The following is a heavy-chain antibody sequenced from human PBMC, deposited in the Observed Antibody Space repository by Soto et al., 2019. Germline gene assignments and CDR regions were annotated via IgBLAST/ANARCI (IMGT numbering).Heavy chain of an antibody. D-gene: IGHD2-15*01. Sequence: SETLSLTCAVYGGSFSGYYWSWIRQPPGKGLEWIGEINHSGSTNYNPSLKSRVTISVDTSKNQFSLKLSSVTAADTAVYYCARGRYCSGGSCYGRYYYYYYGMDVWGQGTTVTVSS. J-gene: IGHJ6*02. CDR1: GGSFSGYY. CDR2: INHSGST. CDR3: ARGRYCSGGSCYGRYYYYYYGMDV. V-gene: IGHV4-34*01.